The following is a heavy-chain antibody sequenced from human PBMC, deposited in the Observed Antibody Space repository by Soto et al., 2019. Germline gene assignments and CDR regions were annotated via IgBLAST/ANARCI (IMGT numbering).Heavy chain of an antibody. CDR2: VSPKSGNT. CDR1: GYNFLNFG. J-gene: IGHJ1*01. V-gene: IGHV1-18*01. Sequence: QIQLVQSGAEVKKPGASVKVSWKAYGYNFLNFGDSWVRQAPGQGLEWMGWVSPKSGNTDYARKVQGRVTMTTDTSTTTAYMELRGLRSDDTAVYYCARGRTVSSIGPLMVWGQGTLVSVSS. CDR3: ARGRTVSSIGPLMV. D-gene: IGHD1-1*01.